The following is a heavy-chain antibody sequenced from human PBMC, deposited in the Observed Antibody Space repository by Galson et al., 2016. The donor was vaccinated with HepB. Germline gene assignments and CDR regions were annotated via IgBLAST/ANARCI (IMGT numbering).Heavy chain of an antibody. V-gene: IGHV3-23*01. D-gene: IGHD2-2*01. Sequence: SLRLSCAASGFTFSSYAMSWVRQAPGKGLEWVSAISGSGGNTKYADSVKGRFTISRDKSKNTLFLQMNSLRAEDTAVYYCATDSIIQLPIQSYYYYYGMDVGGLGTTVTVSS. CDR3: ATDSIIQLPIQSYYYYYGMDV. CDR1: GFTFSSYA. CDR2: ISGSGGNT. J-gene: IGHJ6*02.